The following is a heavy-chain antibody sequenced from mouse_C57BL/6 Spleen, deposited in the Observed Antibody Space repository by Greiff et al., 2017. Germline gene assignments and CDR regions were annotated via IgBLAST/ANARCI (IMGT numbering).Heavy chain of an antibody. Sequence: QVQLQQPGAELVKPGASVKMSCKASGYTFTSYWITWVKQRPGQGLEWIGDIYPGSGSTNYNEKFKSKATLTVDTSSSTAYMQLSSLTSEDSAVYYCARKGEKYGSSPFAYWGQGTLVTVSA. V-gene: IGHV1-55*01. D-gene: IGHD1-1*01. CDR3: ARKGEKYGSSPFAY. J-gene: IGHJ3*01. CDR1: GYTFTSYW. CDR2: IYPGSGST.